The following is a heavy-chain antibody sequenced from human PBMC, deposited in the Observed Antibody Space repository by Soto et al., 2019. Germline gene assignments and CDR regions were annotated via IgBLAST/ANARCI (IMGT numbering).Heavy chain of an antibody. Sequence: PVGSLRLSCAASGFTFSSYGMHWVRQAPGKGLEWVAVIWYDGSNKYYADSVKGRFTISRDNSKNTLYLQMNSLRAEDTAVYYCARDMGLLSYYYGMDVWGQGTTVTVSS. CDR1: GFTFSSYG. CDR2: IWYDGSNK. D-gene: IGHD2-21*02. CDR3: ARDMGLLSYYYGMDV. V-gene: IGHV3-33*01. J-gene: IGHJ6*02.